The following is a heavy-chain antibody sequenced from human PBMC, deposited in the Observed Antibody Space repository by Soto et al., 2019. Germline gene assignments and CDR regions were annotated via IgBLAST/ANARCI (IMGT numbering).Heavy chain of an antibody. CDR2: INAGNGNT. D-gene: IGHD4-4*01. CDR1: GYTFTSYA. Sequence: QVQLVQSGAEVKKPGASVKVSCKASGYTFTSYAMHWVRQAPGQRLEWMGWINAGNGNTQYSQKFQGRVTITRDTSVSAAYVELSSLRSADTAVYYCATSYSNYARIDYYFSGMDVWGQGTTGSVSS. CDR3: ATSYSNYARIDYYFSGMDV. V-gene: IGHV1-3*01. J-gene: IGHJ6*02.